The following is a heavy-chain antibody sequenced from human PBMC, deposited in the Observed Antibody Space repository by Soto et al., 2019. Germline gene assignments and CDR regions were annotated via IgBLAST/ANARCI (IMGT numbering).Heavy chain of an antibody. Sequence: ASVKVSCKASGYTFTSYGIHWVRQAPGQRLEWMGWINAANGDTKYSPKFQGRATITRDTSASTAYMELSSLRSEDTAVYYCVRRHVSATGIDWFDPWGQGTLVTVSS. D-gene: IGHD6-13*01. CDR2: INAANGDT. CDR1: GYTFTSYG. J-gene: IGHJ5*02. CDR3: VRRHVSATGIDWFDP. V-gene: IGHV1-3*01.